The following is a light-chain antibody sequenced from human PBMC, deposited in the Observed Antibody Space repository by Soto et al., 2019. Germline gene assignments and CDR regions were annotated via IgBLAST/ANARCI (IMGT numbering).Light chain of an antibody. Sequence: EIVMTQSPATLSVSPGEKTTISCRASQSVSSNLAWYQQKPGQAPRLLIYVASTRATGIPARFSGSGSGTEFTLTISSLQSEDFAVYYCQQYNNWPPAFGQGTKV. CDR3: QQYNNWPPA. V-gene: IGKV3-15*01. J-gene: IGKJ1*01. CDR2: VAS. CDR1: QSVSSN.